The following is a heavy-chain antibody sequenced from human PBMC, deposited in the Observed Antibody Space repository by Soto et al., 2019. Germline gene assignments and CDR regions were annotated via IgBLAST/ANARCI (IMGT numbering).Heavy chain of an antibody. D-gene: IGHD2-2*02. Sequence: GGSLRLSCAASGFTFSSYSMNWVRQAPGKGLEWVSSISSSSSYIYYADSVKGRFTISRDNAKNSLYLQMNSLRAEDTAVYYCARVVYCISTSCYNYYYYGMDVWGQGTTVTVSS. V-gene: IGHV3-21*01. CDR3: ARVVYCISTSCYNYYYYGMDV. CDR1: GFTFSSYS. CDR2: ISSSSSYI. J-gene: IGHJ6*02.